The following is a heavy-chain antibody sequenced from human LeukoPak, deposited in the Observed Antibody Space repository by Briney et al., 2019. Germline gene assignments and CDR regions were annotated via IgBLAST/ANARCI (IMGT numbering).Heavy chain of an antibody. CDR1: GFTFSDYY. Sequence: PGGSLRLSCAASGFTFSDYYMSWIRQAPGKGLEWVSAISGSGGSTYYADSVKGRFTISRDNSKNTLYLQMNSLRAEDTAVYYCAKVDYYDSSGYSDYWGQGTLVTVSS. V-gene: IGHV3-23*01. CDR3: AKVDYYDSSGYSDY. D-gene: IGHD3-22*01. CDR2: ISGSGGST. J-gene: IGHJ4*02.